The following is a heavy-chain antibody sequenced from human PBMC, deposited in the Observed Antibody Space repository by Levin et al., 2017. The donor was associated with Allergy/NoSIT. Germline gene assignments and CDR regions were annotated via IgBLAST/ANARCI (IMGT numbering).Heavy chain of an antibody. J-gene: IGHJ5*02. CDR1: GFTVSSNY. Sequence: GESLKISCAASGFTVSSNYMSWVRQAPGKGLEWVSVIYSGGSTKYADSVKGRFTISRDNSKNTLYLQMNSLRAEDTAVYYCARGLPNWFDPWAQGTLVTVSS. V-gene: IGHV3-53*01. CDR3: ARGLPNWFDP. CDR2: IYSGGST.